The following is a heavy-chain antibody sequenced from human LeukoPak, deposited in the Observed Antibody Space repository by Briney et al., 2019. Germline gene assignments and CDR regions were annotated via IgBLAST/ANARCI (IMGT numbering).Heavy chain of an antibody. D-gene: IGHD1-26*01. V-gene: IGHV1-46*01. CDR1: GYTFTNYY. CDR2: INSGSGST. J-gene: IGHJ3*02. Sequence: ASVKVSCKASGYTFTNYYMHWVRQAPGQGPEWMAMINSGSGSTTFAQKFQGRVTMTRDTSTSTVYMELSSLRSEDTAVYYCARGGIVGAHDAFDIWGQGTMVTVSS. CDR3: ARGGIVGAHDAFDI.